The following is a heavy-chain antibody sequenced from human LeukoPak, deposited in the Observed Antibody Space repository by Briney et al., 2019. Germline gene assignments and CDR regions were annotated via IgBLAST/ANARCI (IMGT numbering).Heavy chain of an antibody. CDR1: GGSISSYY. D-gene: IGHD6-19*01. CDR2: TYYSGST. CDR3: ARVYRGGSSGWYVY. Sequence: SETLSLTCTVSGGSISSYYWSWIRQPPGKGLEWLGYTYYSGSTNYNPSLKSRVTISVDTSKNQFSLKLSSVTAADTAVYYCARVYRGGSSGWYVYWGQGTLVTVSS. J-gene: IGHJ4*02. V-gene: IGHV4-59*12.